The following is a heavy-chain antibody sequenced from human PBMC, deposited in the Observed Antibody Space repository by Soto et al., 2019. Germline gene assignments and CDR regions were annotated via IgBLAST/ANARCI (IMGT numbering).Heavy chain of an antibody. CDR1: GFTFSSYS. J-gene: IGHJ4*02. Sequence: EVQLVESGGGLVKPGGSLRLSCAASGFTFSSYSMNWVRQAPGKGLEWVSSISSSSSYIYYADSVKGRFTISRDNAKKALYLQMNGLRAEDTAVYYCARAPYYYDSSGYWAYWGQGTLVTVAS. CDR2: ISSSSSYI. V-gene: IGHV3-21*01. D-gene: IGHD3-22*01. CDR3: ARAPYYYDSSGYWAY.